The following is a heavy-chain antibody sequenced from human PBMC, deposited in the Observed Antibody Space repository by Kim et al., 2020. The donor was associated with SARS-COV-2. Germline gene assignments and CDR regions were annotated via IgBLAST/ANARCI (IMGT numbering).Heavy chain of an antibody. CDR2: IYYSGST. CDR3: ARDRAPYYYGSGKYYFDY. V-gene: IGHV4-61*01. Sequence: SETLSLPCTVSGGSVSSGSYYWSWIRQPPGKGLEWIGYIYYSGSTNYNPSLKSRVTISVDTSKNQFSLKLSSVTAADTAVYYCARDRAPYYYGSGKYYFDYWGQGTLVTVSS. J-gene: IGHJ4*02. CDR1: GGSVSSGSYY. D-gene: IGHD3-10*01.